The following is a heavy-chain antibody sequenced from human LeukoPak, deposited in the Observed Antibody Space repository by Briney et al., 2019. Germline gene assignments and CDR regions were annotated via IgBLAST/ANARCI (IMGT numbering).Heavy chain of an antibody. CDR1: GFTFSSYA. CDR2: ISYDGSNK. D-gene: IGHD2-21*01. V-gene: IGHV3-30-3*01. CDR3: ARDYVDYYYYYMDV. J-gene: IGHJ6*03. Sequence: GGSLRLSCAASGFTFSSYAMHWVRQAPGKGLEWVAVISYDGSNKYYADSVKGRFTISRDNSKNTLYLQMNSLRAEDTAVYYCARDYVDYYYYYMDVWGKGTTVTVSS.